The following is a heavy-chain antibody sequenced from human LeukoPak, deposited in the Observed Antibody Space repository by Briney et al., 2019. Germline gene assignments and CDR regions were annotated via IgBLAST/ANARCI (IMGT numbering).Heavy chain of an antibody. D-gene: IGHD1-26*01. CDR3: ARVYNVGEWELVH. CDR1: GYSISSGYY. V-gene: IGHV4-38-2*02. J-gene: IGHJ5*02. CDR2: IYYSGST. Sequence: SETLSLTCTVSGYSISSGYYWGWIRQPPGKGLEWIGSIYYSGSTYYNPSLKSRVTISVDTSKNQFSLKLSSVTAADTAVYYCARVYNVGEWELVHWGQGTLVTVSS.